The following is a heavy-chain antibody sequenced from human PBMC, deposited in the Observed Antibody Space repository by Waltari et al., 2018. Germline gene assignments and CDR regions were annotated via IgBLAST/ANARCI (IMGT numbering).Heavy chain of an antibody. D-gene: IGHD2-21*01. V-gene: IGHV3-21*01. CDR1: GFTFSLYT. CDR3: TGNDSMRDY. CDR2: IRSKGNYI. Sequence: EVHLVESGGGLVKPGGSLRLSCAASGFTFSLYTMTWVRQAPGKGREWVSAIRSKGNYIHDADSVKGRFTISRENAENSLYLQVKALRVEDTAVYYCTGNDSMRDYWGQGTLVTVSS. J-gene: IGHJ4*02.